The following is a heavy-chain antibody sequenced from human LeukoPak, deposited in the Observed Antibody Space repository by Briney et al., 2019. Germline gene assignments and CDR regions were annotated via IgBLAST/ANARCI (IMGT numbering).Heavy chain of an antibody. CDR2: IYSSGTT. Sequence: SETLSLTCTVSGGSISNYYWSWIRQPAGKGLEWIVRIYSSGTTIYNPSLKSRVTMSVDTSKNQFSLKLSSVTAADTAVYFCASGSSGYGPWGQGTLVTVSS. CDR3: ASGSSGYGP. CDR1: GGSISNYY. V-gene: IGHV4-4*07. D-gene: IGHD5-12*01. J-gene: IGHJ4*02.